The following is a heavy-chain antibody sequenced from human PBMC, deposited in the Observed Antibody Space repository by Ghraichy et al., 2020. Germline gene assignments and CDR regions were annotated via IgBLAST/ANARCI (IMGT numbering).Heavy chain of an antibody. Sequence: GESLNISCKGSGYSFTNYWISWVRQMPGKGLEWMGRIDPSDSYTNYSPSFQGHVTISVDKSISTAYLQWSSLKASDTAMYYCAILDTLFGLVIIEEDFIFDFWGQGTLVTVPS. CDR2: IDPSDSYT. J-gene: IGHJ4*02. D-gene: IGHD3-3*01. CDR1: GYSFTNYW. CDR3: AILDTLFGLVIIEEDFIFDF. V-gene: IGHV5-10-1*01.